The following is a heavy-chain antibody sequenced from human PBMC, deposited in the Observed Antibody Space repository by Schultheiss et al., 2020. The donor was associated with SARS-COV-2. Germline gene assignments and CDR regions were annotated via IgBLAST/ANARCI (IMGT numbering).Heavy chain of an antibody. D-gene: IGHD2-15*01. CDR2: INPSGGST. V-gene: IGHV1-46*01. J-gene: IGHJ6*02. CDR1: GYTFTSYY. CDR3: ARDGAAKTFYFGLGV. Sequence: ASVKVSCKASGYTFTSYYMHWVRQAPGQGLEWMGIINPSGGSTSYAQKFQGRVTMTRDTSTSTVYMELSSLRSEDTAVYYCARDGAAKTFYFGLGVWGPGTTVTVSS.